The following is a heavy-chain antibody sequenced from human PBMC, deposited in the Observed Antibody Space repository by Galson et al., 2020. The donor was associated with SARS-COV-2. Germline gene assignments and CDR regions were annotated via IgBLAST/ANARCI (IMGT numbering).Heavy chain of an antibody. V-gene: IGHV3-33*01. CDR3: ARGRRDSSGWDLYYFDY. D-gene: IGHD6-19*01. CDR1: GFTFSSYG. CDR2: IWYDGSNK. Sequence: GESLKISCAASGFTFSSYGMHWVRQAPGKGLEWVAVIWYDGSNKYYADSVKGRFTISRDNSKNTLYLQMNSLRAEDTAVYYCARGRRDSSGWDLYYFDYWGQGTLVTVSS. J-gene: IGHJ4*02.